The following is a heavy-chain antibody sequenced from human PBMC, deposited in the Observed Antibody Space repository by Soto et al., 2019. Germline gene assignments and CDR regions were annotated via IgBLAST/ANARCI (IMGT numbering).Heavy chain of an antibody. CDR2: ISSSSSYI. D-gene: IGHD1-26*01. Sequence: GGSLRLSCTASGFTFSSYSMNWARQAPGKGLEWVSSISSSSSYIYYADSVKGRFTISRDNAKNSLYLQMDSLRAEDTAVYYCARQREGGRGAFDIWGQGTMVTVSS. CDR3: ARQREGGRGAFDI. V-gene: IGHV3-21*01. J-gene: IGHJ3*02. CDR1: GFTFSSYS.